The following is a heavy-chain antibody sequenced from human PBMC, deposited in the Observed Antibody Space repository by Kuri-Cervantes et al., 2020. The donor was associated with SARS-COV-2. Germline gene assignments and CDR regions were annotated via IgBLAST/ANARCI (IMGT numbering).Heavy chain of an antibody. Sequence: LSLTCAASGFTFSSYSMNWVRQAPGKGLEWVSYISSSSSTIYHADSVKGRFTISRDNAKNSLYLQMNSLRAEDTAVYYCARERGVIPAGLGWFDPWGQGTLVTVSS. CDR3: ARERGVIPAGLGWFDP. D-gene: IGHD2-2*01. V-gene: IGHV3-48*01. J-gene: IGHJ5*02. CDR1: GFTFSSYS. CDR2: ISSSSSTI.